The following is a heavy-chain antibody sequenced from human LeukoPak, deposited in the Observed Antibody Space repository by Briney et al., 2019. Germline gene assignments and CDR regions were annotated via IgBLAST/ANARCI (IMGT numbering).Heavy chain of an antibody. J-gene: IGHJ5*02. CDR1: GVSFSGYY. V-gene: IGHV4-34*01. Sequence: SDTLSLTCALYGVSFSGYYWGWVRQPPGKGLERVGEINHSGSTNYNPSLKRRVIISVDTSKNQFSLKLSSVTAADTAVYYCARRAVKGYCSSTSCYGGVDPWGQGTLVTVSS. CDR2: INHSGST. D-gene: IGHD2-2*01. CDR3: ARRAVKGYCSSTSCYGGVDP.